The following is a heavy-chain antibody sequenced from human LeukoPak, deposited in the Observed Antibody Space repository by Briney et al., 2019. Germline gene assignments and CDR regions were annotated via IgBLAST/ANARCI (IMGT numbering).Heavy chain of an antibody. V-gene: IGHV4-34*01. J-gene: IGHJ4*02. CDR1: GGPFSGYY. Sequence: SETLSLTCAVYGGPFSGYYWSWIRQPPGKGLEWIGEINHSGSANYNPSLKSRVTISVVMSKNQFSLKLSSVTAADTAVYYCARARGDYYDSSGYYSAFDYWGQGTLVTVSS. CDR3: ARARGDYYDSSGYYSAFDY. CDR2: INHSGSA. D-gene: IGHD3-22*01.